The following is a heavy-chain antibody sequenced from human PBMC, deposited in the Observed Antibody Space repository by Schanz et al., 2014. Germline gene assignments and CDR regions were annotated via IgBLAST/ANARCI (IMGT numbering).Heavy chain of an antibody. V-gene: IGHV3-23*01. CDR3: ARDMTIAPA. Sequence: EVQLLESGGGLVQPGGSLRLSCEASGFTFSSYAMSWVRQAPGKGLEWVSAISGSGGSTYYADSVKGRFTISRDNSKNTLYLQMDTLRVEDTAMFYCARDMTIAPAWGQGTLVTVSS. CDR2: ISGSGGST. J-gene: IGHJ5*02. D-gene: IGHD6-13*01. CDR1: GFTFSSYA.